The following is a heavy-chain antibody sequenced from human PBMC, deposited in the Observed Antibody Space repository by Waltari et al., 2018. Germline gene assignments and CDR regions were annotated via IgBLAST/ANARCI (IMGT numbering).Heavy chain of an antibody. CDR2: ISSDAGTT. V-gene: IGHV3-48*01. J-gene: IGHJ6*01. Sequence: EVQLVESGGRLVQPGGSLRISCSGSGYMFNSYAMNWVRQAPGKGLEWVSYISSDAGTTYYAPSVKGRLTIARDNGRNSLYLQMNSLRGDDTATYYCAREKSFFGMDVWGPGTTVTVSS. CDR1: GYMFNSYA. CDR3: AREKSFFGMDV.